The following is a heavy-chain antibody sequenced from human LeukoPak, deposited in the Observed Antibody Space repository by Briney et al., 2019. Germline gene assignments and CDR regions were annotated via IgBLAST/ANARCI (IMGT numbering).Heavy chain of an antibody. CDR3: ARDPLAVATHFDY. CDR2: ISWNSGSI. J-gene: IGHJ4*02. CDR1: GFTFDDYA. Sequence: PGRSLRLSCAASGFTFDDYAMHWVRQAPGKGLEWVSGISWNSGSIGYADSVKGRFTISRDNSKNTLYLQMNSLRAEDTAVYYCARDPLAVATHFDYWGQGTLVTVSS. V-gene: IGHV3-9*01. D-gene: IGHD6-19*01.